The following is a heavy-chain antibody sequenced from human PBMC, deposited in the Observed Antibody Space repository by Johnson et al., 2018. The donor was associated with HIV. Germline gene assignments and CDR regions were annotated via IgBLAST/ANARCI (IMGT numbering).Heavy chain of an antibody. J-gene: IGHJ3*02. D-gene: IGHD2-2*01. V-gene: IGHV3-30*04. Sequence: VQVVESGGGVVQPGRSLRLSCAASGFTFSSYAMHWVRQAPGKGLEWVAVISYDGSNKYYADSVKGRFTISRDNSKNTLYLQMNSLRAEDTAVYYCARVGRGGGVVVPAPYDAFDIWDQGTMVTVSS. CDR1: GFTFSSYA. CDR3: ARVGRGGGVVVPAPYDAFDI. CDR2: ISYDGSNK.